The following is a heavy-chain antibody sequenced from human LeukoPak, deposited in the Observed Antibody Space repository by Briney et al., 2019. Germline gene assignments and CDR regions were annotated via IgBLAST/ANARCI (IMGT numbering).Heavy chain of an antibody. V-gene: IGHV3-9*01. CDR1: GFTFDDYA. CDR2: ISWNSGSI. D-gene: IGHD3-16*01. Sequence: PGGPLRLSCAASGFTFDDYAMHWVRQAPGKGLEWVSGISWNSGSIGYADSVKGRFTISRDNAKNSLYLQMNSLRAEDTALYYCAKDISYSSQAGRFDYWGQGTLVTVSS. J-gene: IGHJ4*02. CDR3: AKDISYSSQAGRFDY.